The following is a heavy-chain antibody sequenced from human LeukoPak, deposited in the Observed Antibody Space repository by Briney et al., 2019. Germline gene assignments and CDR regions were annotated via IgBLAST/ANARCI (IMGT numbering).Heavy chain of an antibody. J-gene: IGHJ4*02. D-gene: IGHD1/OR15-1a*01. Sequence: GGSLRLSCAASGFTFSPYALHWVRQAPGGGLEWVAVKSYNGGIRYVADSVEGRFTISRDNSKNTLYLQTNNLRVEDTAVYYCARALNNAWHNTDYSGQGSLVT. V-gene: IGHV3-30*04. CDR2: KSYNGGIR. CDR3: ARALNNAWHNTDY. CDR1: GFTFSPYA.